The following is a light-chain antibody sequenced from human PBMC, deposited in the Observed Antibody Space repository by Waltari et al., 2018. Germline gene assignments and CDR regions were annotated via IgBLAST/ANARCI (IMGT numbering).Light chain of an antibody. CDR2: WAS. Sequence: DIVMTQSPDSLAVSLGERATINCKSSQSVLYSSNNKNYVAGNQQKPGQPPKRLIYWASTRESGVPDRFSGSGSGTDFTLTISSLQAEDVAVYYCQQYYSTLFTFGPGTKVDIK. CDR1: QSVLYSSNNKNY. CDR3: QQYYSTLFT. V-gene: IGKV4-1*01. J-gene: IGKJ3*01.